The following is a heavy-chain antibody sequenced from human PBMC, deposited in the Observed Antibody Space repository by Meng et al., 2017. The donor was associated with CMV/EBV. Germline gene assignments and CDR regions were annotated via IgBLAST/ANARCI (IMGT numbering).Heavy chain of an antibody. Sequence: ASGYTFPSYDINWVRQATGQGLEWMGWMNPNSGNTGHAQKFQGRVTMTRNTSISTAYMELSSLRSEDTAVYYCASLPVYGDYVRDYWGQGTLVTVSS. D-gene: IGHD4-17*01. J-gene: IGHJ4*02. CDR1: GYTFPSYD. CDR2: MNPNSGNT. V-gene: IGHV1-8*01. CDR3: ASLPVYGDYVRDY.